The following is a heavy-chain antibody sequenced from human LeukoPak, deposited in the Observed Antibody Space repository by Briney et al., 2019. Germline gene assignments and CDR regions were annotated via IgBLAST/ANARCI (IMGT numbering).Heavy chain of an antibody. D-gene: IGHD2-2*01. V-gene: IGHV6-1*01. CDR2: TYYRSTWFN. J-gene: IGHJ5*02. Sequence: SQTLSLTCALSGDSVSSNSVTWNWIRQSPSRGLEWLGRTYYRSTWFNDYAVSVRGRITVNPDTSKNQFSLHLNSVTPEDTAVYYCARRLTQYDCFDPWGQGILVTVSS. CDR3: ARRLTQYDCFDP. CDR1: GDSVSSNSVT.